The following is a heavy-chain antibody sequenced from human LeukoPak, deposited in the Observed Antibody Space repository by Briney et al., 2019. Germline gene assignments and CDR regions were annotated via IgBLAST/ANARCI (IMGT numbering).Heavy chain of an antibody. V-gene: IGHV4-59*01. CDR1: GGSISSYY. J-gene: IGHJ4*02. D-gene: IGHD1-26*01. CDR3: ARVRWGSFDY. Sequence: SETLSLTCTVSGGSISSYYWSWIRQPPGKGLEWIGYIYYSGSTNYNPSLKSRVTISVGTSKNQFSLKLSSVTAADTAVYYCARVRWGSFDYWGQGTLVTVSS. CDR2: IYYSGST.